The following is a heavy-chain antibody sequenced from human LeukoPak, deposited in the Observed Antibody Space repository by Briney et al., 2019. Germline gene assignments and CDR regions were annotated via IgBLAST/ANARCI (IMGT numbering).Heavy chain of an antibody. CDR2: ISGSGGST. D-gene: IGHD1-26*01. Sequence: GGSLRLSCAASGFTFSSYAMSWVRQAPGKGLEWVSAISGSGGSTYYADSVKGRFTISRDNSKNTLYLQMNSLRAEDTAVYYCAKDFPWGYYSEDAFDIWGQGTMVTVSS. J-gene: IGHJ3*02. V-gene: IGHV3-23*01. CDR3: AKDFPWGYYSEDAFDI. CDR1: GFTFSSYA.